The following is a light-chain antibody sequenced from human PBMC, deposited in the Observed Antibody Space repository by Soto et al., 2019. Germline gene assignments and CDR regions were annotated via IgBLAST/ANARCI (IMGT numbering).Light chain of an antibody. Sequence: QPVLTQPSSVSEAPRQRVTISCSGNSSNIGNNAVNWYQQVPGKAPKLLIYYDDLLPSGVSDRFSGSKSGTSASLAISGLQSEDEADYYCAAWDDTLNGPVFGGGTKLTVL. CDR3: AAWDDTLNGPV. CDR1: SSNIGNNA. CDR2: YDD. J-gene: IGLJ2*01. V-gene: IGLV1-36*01.